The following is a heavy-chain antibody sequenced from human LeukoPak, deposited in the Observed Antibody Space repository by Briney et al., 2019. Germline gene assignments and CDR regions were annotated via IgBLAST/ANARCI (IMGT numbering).Heavy chain of an antibody. V-gene: IGHV4-30-2*01. CDR3: ARDPGGDLPVYCFDF. CDR2: IYHSGST. Sequence: PSQTLSLTCAVSGGSISSGGYSWSWIRQPPGKGLEWIGYIYHSGSTYYNPSLKSRVTISVDTSKNQFSLKLSSVTAADTAVYYCARDPGGDLPVYCFDFWGQGTLVTVSS. D-gene: IGHD2-21*02. J-gene: IGHJ4*02. CDR1: GGSISSGGYS.